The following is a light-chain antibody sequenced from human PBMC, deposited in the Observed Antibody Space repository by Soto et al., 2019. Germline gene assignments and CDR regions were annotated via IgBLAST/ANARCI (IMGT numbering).Light chain of an antibody. J-gene: IGKJ1*01. CDR3: QQYNSYPWT. V-gene: IGKV1-5*03. CDR1: QSVNNW. Sequence: DIQMTQSPSTLSASVVDRVTITCRASQSVNNWLAWYQQKPGKAPNLLICKASTLEIGVPSRFSGSGSGTEFTLTISNLQPDDFATYYCQQYNSYPWTCGQGNKGDIK. CDR2: KAS.